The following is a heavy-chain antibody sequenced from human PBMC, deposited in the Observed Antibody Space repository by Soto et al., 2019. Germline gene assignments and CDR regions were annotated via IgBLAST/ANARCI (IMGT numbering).Heavy chain of an antibody. J-gene: IGHJ4*02. D-gene: IGHD6-19*01. Sequence: QVQLVQSGAEEKKPGASVKVSCKASGYTFTSYTMHWVRQAPGQRLEWMGWINAGNGNTKYSQKFQGRVTITRDTSASTVYMELSSLRSEDTAVYYCARVSGWYFLDYWGQGTLVTVSS. CDR2: INAGNGNT. CDR3: ARVSGWYFLDY. CDR1: GYTFTSYT. V-gene: IGHV1-3*05.